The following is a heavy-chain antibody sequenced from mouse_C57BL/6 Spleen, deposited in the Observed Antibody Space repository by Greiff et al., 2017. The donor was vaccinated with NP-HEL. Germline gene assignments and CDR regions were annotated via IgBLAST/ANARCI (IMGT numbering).Heavy chain of an antibody. CDR2: IRSKSNNYAT. Sequence: EVQVVESGGGLVQPKGSLKLSCAASGFSFNTYAMNWVRQAPGKGLEWVARIRSKSNNYATYYADSVKDRFTISRDDSESMLYLQMNNLKTEDTAMYYCVRHGYYDYDRFAYWGQGTLVTVSA. V-gene: IGHV10-1*01. CDR1: GFSFNTYA. J-gene: IGHJ3*01. D-gene: IGHD2-4*01. CDR3: VRHGYYDYDRFAY.